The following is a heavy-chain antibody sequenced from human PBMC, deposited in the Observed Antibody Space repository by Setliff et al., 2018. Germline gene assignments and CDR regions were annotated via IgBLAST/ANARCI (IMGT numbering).Heavy chain of an antibody. D-gene: IGHD2-21*01. CDR1: GYSFTLYA. CDR2: MNIDNGKT. CDR3: ARGYCDGIGCPAPLYYFDS. Sequence: ASVKVSCKASGYSFTLYAMHWMRQAPGQRLEWMGWMNIDNGKTEYSQEFQDRVTFTRDTFAETAYMELRSLTSDDMAVYYCARGYCDGIGCPAPLYYFDSGGQGTLVTVAS. V-gene: IGHV1-3*03. J-gene: IGHJ4*02.